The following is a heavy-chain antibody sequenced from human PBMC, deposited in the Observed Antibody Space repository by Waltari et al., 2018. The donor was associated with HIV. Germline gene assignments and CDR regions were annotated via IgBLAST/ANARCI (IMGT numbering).Heavy chain of an antibody. CDR2: INPSGGST. CDR3: ARDARGNSVVYPDAFDI. Sequence: QVQLVQSGAEVKKPGASVKVSCKASGYTFTSYYMHWVRQAPGQGLEWMGIINPSGGSTSYAQKFQGRVTMTRDTSTSTVYMELSSLRSEDTAVYYCARDARGNSVVYPDAFDIWGQGTMVTVSS. J-gene: IGHJ3*02. D-gene: IGHD1-26*01. V-gene: IGHV1-46*01. CDR1: GYTFTSYY.